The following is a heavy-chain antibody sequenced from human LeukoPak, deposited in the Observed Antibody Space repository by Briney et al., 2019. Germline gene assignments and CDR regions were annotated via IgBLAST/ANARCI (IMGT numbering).Heavy chain of an antibody. D-gene: IGHD6-19*01. CDR2: ISSGETI. CDR3: ARDHTSGWNYGMGV. Sequence: GGSLRLSCAASGFTFSSYTMNWVRQAPGKGLEWFSYISSGETIYYADSVKGRFTISRDNAKNSLYLQMNSLRDEDTAVYYCARDHTSGWNYGMGVWGQGTTVTVSS. CDR1: GFTFSSYT. V-gene: IGHV3-48*02. J-gene: IGHJ6*02.